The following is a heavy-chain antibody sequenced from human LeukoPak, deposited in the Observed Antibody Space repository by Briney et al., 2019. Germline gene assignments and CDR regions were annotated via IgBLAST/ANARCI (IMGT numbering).Heavy chain of an antibody. Sequence: GGSLRLSCAASGFTFSSYEMNWVRQAPGKGLEWVSSISSSSSYIYYADSVKGRFTISRDNAKNSLYLQMNSLRAEDTAVYYCASDTAMVDYWGQGTLVTVSS. J-gene: IGHJ4*02. V-gene: IGHV3-21*01. D-gene: IGHD5-18*01. CDR3: ASDTAMVDY. CDR1: GFTFSSYE. CDR2: ISSSSSYI.